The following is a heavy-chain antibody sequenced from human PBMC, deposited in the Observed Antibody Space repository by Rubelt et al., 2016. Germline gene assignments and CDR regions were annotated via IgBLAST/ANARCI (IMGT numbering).Heavy chain of an antibody. CDR3: ARRWEGFEY. D-gene: IGHD1-26*01. CDR1: GFTFSASG. CDR2: VRSKANNYAT. Sequence: EVQLVESGGGVVQPGRSLRLSCAASGFTFSASGMHWVRQASGKGLEWVGRVRSKANNYATSYAASVKGRFTIPREDSKNTAYLQMNSLKTEDTAVYYCARRWEGFEYWGQGTLVTVSS. J-gene: IGHJ4*02. V-gene: IGHV3-73*01.